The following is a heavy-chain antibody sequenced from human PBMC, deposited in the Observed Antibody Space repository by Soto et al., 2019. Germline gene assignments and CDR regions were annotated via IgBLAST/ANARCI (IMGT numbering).Heavy chain of an antibody. V-gene: IGHV1-69*01. J-gene: IGHJ5*02. D-gene: IGHD3-22*01. Sequence: QVQLVQSGAEVKKPGSSVKVSCKASGGTFSSYAISWVRQAPGQGLEWMGGIIPIFGTANYAQKFQGRVTISADESKSTAYMELSSLRSEDTAVYYCARDRPTYYYDSSGYYIFWFDPWGQGTLVTVSS. CDR3: ARDRPTYYYDSSGYYIFWFDP. CDR1: GGTFSSYA. CDR2: IIPIFGTA.